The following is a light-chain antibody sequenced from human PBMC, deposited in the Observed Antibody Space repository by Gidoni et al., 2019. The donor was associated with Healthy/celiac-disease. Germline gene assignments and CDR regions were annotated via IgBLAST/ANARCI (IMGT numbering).Light chain of an antibody. CDR3: QQYGSSPFT. V-gene: IGKV3-20*01. CDR1: QSVSSSY. CDR2: GAS. Sequence: VLTQSPGTLSLSPGERATLSCRASQSVSSSYLAWYQQKPGQAPRLLIYGASSRATGIPDRFSGSGSGTDFTLTISRLEPEDFAVYYCQQYGSSPFTFGPGTKVDIK. J-gene: IGKJ3*01.